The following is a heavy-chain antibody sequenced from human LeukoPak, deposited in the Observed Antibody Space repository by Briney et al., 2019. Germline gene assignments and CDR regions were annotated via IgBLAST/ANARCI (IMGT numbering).Heavy chain of an antibody. CDR1: GFTFSDYY. J-gene: IGHJ4*02. CDR3: ARGYYDSSVPADY. D-gene: IGHD3-22*01. V-gene: IGHV3-11*01. CDR2: ISSSGSTI. Sequence: GGSLRLSCAASGFTFSDYYMSWVREAPGKGLEWVSYISSSGSTIYYADSVKGRFTISRDNAKNSPYLQMNSLRAEYTAVYYCARGYYDSSVPADYWGQGTLVTVSS.